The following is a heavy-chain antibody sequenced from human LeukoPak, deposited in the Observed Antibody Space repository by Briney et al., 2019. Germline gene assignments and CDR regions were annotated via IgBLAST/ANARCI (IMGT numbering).Heavy chain of an antibody. D-gene: IGHD1-26*01. V-gene: IGHV1-2*02. CDR3: ARVWGVVGVVLLY. J-gene: IGHJ4*02. Sequence: ASVQVSCKASGYTFTGYYMHWVRQAPGQGLEWMGWINPNSGGTNYAQKFQGRVTMTRDTSISTAYMELSRLRSDDTAVYYCARVWGVVGVVLLYWGEGTLVTVSS. CDR1: GYTFTGYY. CDR2: INPNSGGT.